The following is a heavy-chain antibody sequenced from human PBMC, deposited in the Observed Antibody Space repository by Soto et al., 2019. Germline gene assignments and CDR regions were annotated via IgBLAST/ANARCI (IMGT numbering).Heavy chain of an antibody. Sequence: ASVKVSCKASGYTFTNYYIHWVRQAPGQGLEWMGIINPSGGSTSYAQKFQGRVTMTRDTSTSTVYMELSSLRSEDTAVYYCARAPRGSVGEVAGNDDWGQGTLVTVAS. V-gene: IGHV1-46*01. CDR3: ARAPRGSVGEVAGNDD. CDR1: GYTFTNYY. CDR2: INPSGGST. D-gene: IGHD6-19*01. J-gene: IGHJ4*02.